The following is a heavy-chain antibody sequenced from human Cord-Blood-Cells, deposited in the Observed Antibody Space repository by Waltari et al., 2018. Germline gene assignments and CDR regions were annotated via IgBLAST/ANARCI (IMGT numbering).Heavy chain of an antibody. Sequence: QVQLVQPGAAVKTPGASVKASCKASGYTFTGYYRHWVRQDPGQGLEWMGWINPNSGGTNYAQKFQGRVTMTRDTSISTAYMELSRLRSDDTAVYYCARDEGANYDSSGYFDYWGQGTLVTVSS. V-gene: IGHV1-2*02. CDR3: ARDEGANYDSSGYFDY. D-gene: IGHD3-22*01. CDR2: INPNSGGT. CDR1: GYTFTGYY. J-gene: IGHJ4*02.